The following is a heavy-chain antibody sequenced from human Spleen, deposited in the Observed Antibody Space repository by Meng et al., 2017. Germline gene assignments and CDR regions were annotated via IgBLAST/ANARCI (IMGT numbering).Heavy chain of an antibody. Sequence: ASVKVSCKASGYTLTSYYMHWVRQAPGQGLEWMGWINPNGGGTKSAQNFQGRVTMTRDTSISTAYMELNRLRSDDTAVYYCATYCVSGSFYSPTALDNWGQGTRVTVSS. CDR3: ATYCVSGSFYSPTALDN. V-gene: IGHV1-2*02. J-gene: IGHJ4*02. CDR1: GYTLTSYY. CDR2: INPNGGGT. D-gene: IGHD3-10*01.